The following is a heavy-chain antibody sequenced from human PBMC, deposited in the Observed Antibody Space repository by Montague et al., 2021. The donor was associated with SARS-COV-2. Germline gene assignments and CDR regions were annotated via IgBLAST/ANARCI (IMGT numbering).Heavy chain of an antibody. CDR3: AAEMATISAPLDY. J-gene: IGHJ4*02. CDR2: ISYDGSNK. Sequence: SLRLSCAASGFTFSSYAMHWVRQAPGKGLEWVAAISYDGSNKYYADSVKGRFTISRDNSKNTLYLQMNSLRAEDTAVYYCAAEMATISAPLDYWGQGTLVTVSS. CDR1: GFTFSSYA. V-gene: IGHV3-30*04. D-gene: IGHD5-24*01.